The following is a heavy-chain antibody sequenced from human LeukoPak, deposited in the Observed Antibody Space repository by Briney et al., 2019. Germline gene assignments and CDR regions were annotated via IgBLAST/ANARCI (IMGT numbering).Heavy chain of an antibody. D-gene: IGHD2-21*02. V-gene: IGHV1-69*06. CDR3: ARGPFVVVTAIPDYFDY. J-gene: IGHJ4*02. CDR2: IIPIFGTA. CDR1: GGTFSSYA. Sequence: SVKVSCKASGGTFSSYAISWVRQAPGQGLEWMGGIIPIFGTANYAQKFQGRVTSTADKSTSTAYMELSSLRSEDTAVYYCARGPFVVVTAIPDYFDYWGQGTLVTVSS.